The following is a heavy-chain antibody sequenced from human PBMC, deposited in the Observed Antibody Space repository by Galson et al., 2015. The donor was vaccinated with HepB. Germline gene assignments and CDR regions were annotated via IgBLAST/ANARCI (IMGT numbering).Heavy chain of an antibody. V-gene: IGHV3-74*01. D-gene: IGHD2-15*01. CDR2: VSSDGSTT. CDR1: GFNFGNYW. J-gene: IGHJ3*02. Sequence: SLRLPCAASGFNFGNYWMHWVRQSPGMGLVWVSRVSSDGSTTTYADSVKGRFTISRDNAKNTQYLQMNSLRDEDTAVYYCVRGGEYCSGGSCPPDDTFDIWGQGTMVTVSS. CDR3: VRGGEYCSGGSCPPDDTFDI.